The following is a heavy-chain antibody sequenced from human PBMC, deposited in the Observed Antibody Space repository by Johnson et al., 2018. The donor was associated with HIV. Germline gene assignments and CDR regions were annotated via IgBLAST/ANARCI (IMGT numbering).Heavy chain of an antibody. V-gene: IGHV3-7*02. CDR3: ARADEWELVGRGYAFDI. CDR2: IKQDGSEK. J-gene: IGHJ3*02. Sequence: VQLVESGGGLVQPGGSLRLSCAASGFTVSSNYMSWVRQAPGKGLEWVANIKQDGSEKYYVDSVKGRFTISRDNAKNTLYLQMGSLRAEDMAVYYCARADEWELVGRGYAFDIWGQGTMVTVSS. CDR1: GFTVSSNY. D-gene: IGHD1-26*01.